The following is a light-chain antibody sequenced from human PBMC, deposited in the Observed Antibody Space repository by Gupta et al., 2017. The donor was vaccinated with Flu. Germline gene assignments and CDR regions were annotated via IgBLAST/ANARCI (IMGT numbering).Light chain of an antibody. CDR3: SSHAGRGTWV. CDR2: DVT. V-gene: IGLV2-11*01. CDR1: SNDVGGSNR. Sequence: QSAPTQPRSVSGSPGQSVTISCTGTSNDVGGSNRVSWYQQRPTKAPNLILYDVTRRPAGVPGRFSGSKSGNTASLTISVLQEDEAADYYCSSHAGRGTWVFGTGTTVTVL. J-gene: IGLJ1*01.